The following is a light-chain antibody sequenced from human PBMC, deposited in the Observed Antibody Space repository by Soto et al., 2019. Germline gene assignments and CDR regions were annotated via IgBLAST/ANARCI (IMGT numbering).Light chain of an antibody. Sequence: QSALTQPASVSGSPGQSITISCTGTSSDVGGYNYVSWYQQHPGKAPKLMIYDVSNRPSGVSNRFSGSKSGNTASLTISGLQDEDAADYYCTSYTSSNTVVFGGGTKLTVL. CDR3: TSYTSSNTVV. J-gene: IGLJ2*01. CDR1: SSDVGGYNY. CDR2: DVS. V-gene: IGLV2-14*01.